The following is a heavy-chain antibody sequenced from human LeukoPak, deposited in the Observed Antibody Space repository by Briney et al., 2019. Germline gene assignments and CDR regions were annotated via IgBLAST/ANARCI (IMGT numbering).Heavy chain of an antibody. CDR2: ILESGGNT. CDR1: GFTFSNYA. V-gene: IGHV3-23*01. Sequence: PGGSLRLSCAASGFTFSNYAMSWVRQAPGKGLEWVSAILESGGNTYYADSVKGRFTISRDNSKNTLYLQMNSLSAEDTAVYYCAKRSPRDYYYNMDVWGQGTTVTVSS. J-gene: IGHJ6*02. CDR3: AKRSPRDYYYNMDV.